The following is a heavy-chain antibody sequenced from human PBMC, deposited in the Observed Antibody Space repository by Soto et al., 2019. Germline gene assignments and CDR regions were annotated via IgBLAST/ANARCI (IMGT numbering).Heavy chain of an antibody. CDR3: ARDQWLERVRPLSYYGMDV. CDR2: IVPLFRTT. D-gene: IGHD6-19*01. J-gene: IGHJ6*02. V-gene: IGHV1-69*06. CDR1: GGTFSSYA. Sequence: SVKVSCKTSGGTFSSYAISWVRQAPGRGLEWMGGIVPLFRTTNYAQKFQGRVTITADTSTYTVYMELSGLRSGETAVYYCARDQWLERVRPLSYYGMDVWGQGTTVTVSS.